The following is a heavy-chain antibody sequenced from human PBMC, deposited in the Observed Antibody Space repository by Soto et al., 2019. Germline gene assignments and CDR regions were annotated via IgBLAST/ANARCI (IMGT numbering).Heavy chain of an antibody. CDR3: TRRASGLDY. CDR2: IRSKANSYAT. Sequence: EVQLVESGGGLVQPGGSLKLSCAASGFTFSGSAMHWVRQASGKGLEWVGRIRSKANSYATAYAASVKGRFTISRDDSKNTAYLQMNSLKTEDTAVYYCTRRASGLDYWGQGTLVTVSS. V-gene: IGHV3-73*01. CDR1: GFTFSGSA. J-gene: IGHJ4*02.